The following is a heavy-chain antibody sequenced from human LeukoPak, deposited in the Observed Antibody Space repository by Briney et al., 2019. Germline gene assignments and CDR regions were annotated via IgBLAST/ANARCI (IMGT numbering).Heavy chain of an antibody. CDR2: INSDGSTT. CDR1: GFTLRIYW. J-gene: IGHJ5*02. V-gene: IGHV3-74*01. Sequence: GGSLRLSCAVSGFTLRIYWMHWVRQAPGRGLVWVSRINSDGSTTVYADSVKGRFIISRDNAKNTLYLQMNSLRVEDTAVYYCARSDWFDPWGQGTLVTVSS. CDR3: ARSDWFDP.